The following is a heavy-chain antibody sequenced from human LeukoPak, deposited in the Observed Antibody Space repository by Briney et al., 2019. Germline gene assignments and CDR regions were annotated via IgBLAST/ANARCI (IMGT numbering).Heavy chain of an antibody. CDR2: IRSKAYGATP. CDR1: GFTFSSYS. J-gene: IGHJ4*02. D-gene: IGHD3-22*01. CDR3: TRVPDRYYDSSGYCDY. V-gene: IGHV3-49*04. Sequence: GGSLRLSCAASGFTFSSYSMNWVRQAPGKGLEWVGFIRSKAYGATPEYAASVKGRFTILRDDFKSVAYLQMNSLKPEDTAVYYCTRVPDRYYDSSGYCDYWGQGTLVTVSS.